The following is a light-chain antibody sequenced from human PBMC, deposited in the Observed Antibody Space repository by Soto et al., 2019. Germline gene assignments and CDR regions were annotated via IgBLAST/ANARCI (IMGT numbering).Light chain of an antibody. J-gene: IGKJ1*01. CDR1: QTISSW. CDR2: KAS. CDR3: QHYNSYSEA. V-gene: IGKV1-5*03. Sequence: DIQMTQSPSTLSGSVGDRVTITCRASQTISSWLAWYQQKPGKAPKLLIYKASTLKSGVPSRCSGSGSGTEFTLTISRLQPDDFATYYCQHYNSYSEAFGQGTKVELK.